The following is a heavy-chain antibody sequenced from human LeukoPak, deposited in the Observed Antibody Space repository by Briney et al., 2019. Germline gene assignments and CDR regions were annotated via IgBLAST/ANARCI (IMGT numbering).Heavy chain of an antibody. CDR3: ARPMDFDWLLSFDY. CDR2: ISDSGSDT. CDR1: GFTFSSYA. D-gene: IGHD3-9*01. J-gene: IGHJ4*02. Sequence: GGSLRLSCAASGFTFSSYAMSWVRQAPGKGLQWVSAISDSGSDTYYADSVKGRFTISRDNSKDTMYLQMNSLRAEDTAVYYCARPMDFDWLLSFDYWGQGTLVTVSS. V-gene: IGHV3-23*01.